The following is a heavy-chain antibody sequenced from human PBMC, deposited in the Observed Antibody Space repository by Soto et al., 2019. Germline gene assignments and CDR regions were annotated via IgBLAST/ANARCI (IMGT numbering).Heavy chain of an antibody. Sequence: ASVKVSCKASGYTFTNYAIHWVRQAPGQRLEWMGWLNPGNGNTKYPQKFQGRVTITRDTSASTAYMFLSSLRSEDTAVYYCARDQGIPYCGGDCYSDWYFDLWGRGTLVAVSS. CDR3: ARDQGIPYCGGDCYSDWYFDL. V-gene: IGHV1-3*01. J-gene: IGHJ2*01. CDR2: LNPGNGNT. CDR1: GYTFTNYA. D-gene: IGHD2-21*01.